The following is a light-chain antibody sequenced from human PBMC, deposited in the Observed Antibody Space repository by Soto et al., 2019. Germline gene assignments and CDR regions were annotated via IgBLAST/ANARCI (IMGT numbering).Light chain of an antibody. CDR3: QQYYSTPRT. Sequence: DIVMTQSPDSLAVSLGERATINCKSSQSVLYSSNNKNYLAWYQQKPGQPPKLLIYWSSTRESGVPDRFSGSGSGTDFTLTISSLQDEDAAVYYCQQYYSTPRTFGQGTKVEIK. CDR1: QSVLYSSNNKNY. V-gene: IGKV4-1*01. J-gene: IGKJ1*01. CDR2: WSS.